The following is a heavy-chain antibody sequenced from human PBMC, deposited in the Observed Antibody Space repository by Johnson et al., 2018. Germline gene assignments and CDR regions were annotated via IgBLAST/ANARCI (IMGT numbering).Heavy chain of an antibody. D-gene: IGHD2-15*01. CDR3: ARDIVVVVAAFQKDAFDI. Sequence: VRLVESGGGLVQPGGSLRLSCAASGFTFSSYWMSWVRQAPGKGLEWVANLKQAGSEKYYVDSVKGRFTLYRDNAKNSLYLQMNSLRAEDTAVYYWARDIVVVVAAFQKDAFDIWVQGTMVTVSS. J-gene: IGHJ3*02. CDR1: GFTFSSYW. V-gene: IGHV3-7*01. CDR2: LKQAGSEK.